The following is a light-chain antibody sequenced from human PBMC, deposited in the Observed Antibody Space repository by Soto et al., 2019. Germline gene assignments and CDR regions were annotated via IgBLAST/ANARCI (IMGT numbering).Light chain of an antibody. J-gene: IGKJ4*01. Sequence: DIQMTQSPSTLSASVGDRVTITCRASQSISSWLAWYQQKPGKAPRFLIYKASNLERGVPSRFSGSGSGTEFTLTITSLQPDDFATYYCQQYDSYPVTFGGGTKVEVK. CDR3: QQYDSYPVT. V-gene: IGKV1-5*03. CDR1: QSISSW. CDR2: KAS.